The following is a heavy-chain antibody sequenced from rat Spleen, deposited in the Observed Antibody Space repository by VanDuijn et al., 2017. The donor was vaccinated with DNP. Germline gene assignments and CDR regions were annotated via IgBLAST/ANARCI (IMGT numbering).Heavy chain of an antibody. D-gene: IGHD1-10*01. CDR3: TRLTTTSHYYAMDA. V-gene: IGHV5S13*01. CDR2: INTGGFNT. CDR1: GITFSNSG. Sequence: EVQLVESGGDLVQPGRSLKLSCAASGITFSNSGMHWIRQAPTKGLEWVTSINTGGFNTYYRDSVKGRFTISRDNANNIQYLQMDSLRSEDTATYYCTRLTTTSHYYAMDAWGQGTSVTVSS. J-gene: IGHJ4*01.